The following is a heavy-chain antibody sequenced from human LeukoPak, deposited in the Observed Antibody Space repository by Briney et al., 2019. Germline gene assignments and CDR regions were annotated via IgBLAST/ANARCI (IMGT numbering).Heavy chain of an antibody. CDR3: AKVSTHYYDNFDY. V-gene: IGHV3-30*04. Sequence: HPGRSLRLSCAASGFTFSSYAMHWVRQAPGKGLEWVAVISYDGSNKYYADSVKGRFTISRDNSKNTLYLQMNSLRAEDTAVYYCAKVSTHYYDNFDYWGQGTLVTVSS. D-gene: IGHD3-22*01. CDR2: ISYDGSNK. CDR1: GFTFSSYA. J-gene: IGHJ4*02.